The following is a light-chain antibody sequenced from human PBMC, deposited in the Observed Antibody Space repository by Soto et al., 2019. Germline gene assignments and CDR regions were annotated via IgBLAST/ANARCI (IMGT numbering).Light chain of an antibody. CDR1: PGISSW. Sequence: VQMTQSPSTLSASLGDRVTITCRASPGISSWLAWYQQKPGKAPNLLIYKASSLESGVPSRFSGSGSGTEFTLTIISLQTDDFATYYCQQFHSFSPTFGQGTKVDIK. J-gene: IGKJ1*01. V-gene: IGKV1-5*03. CDR3: QQFHSFSPT. CDR2: KAS.